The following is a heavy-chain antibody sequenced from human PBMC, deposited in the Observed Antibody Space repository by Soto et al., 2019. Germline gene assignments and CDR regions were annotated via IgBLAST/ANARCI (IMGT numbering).Heavy chain of an antibody. Sequence: QVQLVESGGGVVQPGRSLRLSCAASGFTFSSYGMHWVRQAPGKGLEWVAVIWYDGSNKYYADSVKGRFTISRDNSKNTLYLRMNSRRAEDTAVYYCARDGYSGSYYDYYGMDVWGQGTTVTVSS. J-gene: IGHJ6*02. CDR2: IWYDGSNK. CDR1: GFTFSSYG. D-gene: IGHD1-26*01. CDR3: ARDGYSGSYYDYYGMDV. V-gene: IGHV3-33*01.